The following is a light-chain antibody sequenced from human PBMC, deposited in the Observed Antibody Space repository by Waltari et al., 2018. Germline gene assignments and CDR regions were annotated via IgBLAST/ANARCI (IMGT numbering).Light chain of an antibody. Sequence: EVVLTQSPGTLSLSPGERAPLSCRASQGVGKYLAWYQQRPGQAPRLLLYHTSIRATGIPDRFRGGGYGTDFSLTISRLEPEDFAVYYCQKYDFLPATFGQGTTVEIK. CDR3: QKYDFLPAT. CDR1: QGVGKY. CDR2: HTS. V-gene: IGKV3-20*01. J-gene: IGKJ1*01.